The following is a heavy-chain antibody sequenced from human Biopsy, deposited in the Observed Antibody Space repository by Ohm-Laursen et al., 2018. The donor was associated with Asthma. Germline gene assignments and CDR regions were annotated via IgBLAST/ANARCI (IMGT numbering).Heavy chain of an antibody. CDR1: GGSISSNFYY. J-gene: IGHJ6*02. CDR3: ASGPQWSGLDV. V-gene: IGHV4-39*07. Sequence: GTLSLTCTVSGGSISSNFYYWGWIRQPPGKGLEWIGEIPQGGATTFNPSLKSRVPISIDPSKSQLSLRLTSMTAADTAVYYCASGPQWSGLDVWGQGTTVTVSS. D-gene: IGHD2-8*01. CDR2: IPQGGAT.